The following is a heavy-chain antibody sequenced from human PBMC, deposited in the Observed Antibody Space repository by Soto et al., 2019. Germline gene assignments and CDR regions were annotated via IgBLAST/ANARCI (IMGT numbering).Heavy chain of an antibody. CDR2: IKSKTDGGTT. J-gene: IGHJ4*02. V-gene: IGHV3-15*07. D-gene: IGHD5-18*01. CDR1: GFTFSNAW. Sequence: GSLRLSCAASGFTFSNAWMNWVRQAPGKGLEWVGRIKSKTDGGTTDYAAPVKGRFTISRDDSKNTLYLQMNSLETEDTAVYYCCTEDGYYHLRTFFVYWYPGTLVTVFS. CDR3: CTEDGYYHLRTFFVY.